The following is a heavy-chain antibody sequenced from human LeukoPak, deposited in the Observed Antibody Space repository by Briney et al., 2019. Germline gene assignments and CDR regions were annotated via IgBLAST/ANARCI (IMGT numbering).Heavy chain of an antibody. CDR2: ISGSGGDT. D-gene: IGHD3-22*01. V-gene: IGHV3-23*01. CDR1: GFTSSSFP. J-gene: IGHJ6*02. Sequence: GGSLRLSCAASGFTSSSFPMTWVRQPPGKGLEGVSSISGSGGDTYYQDFVKGRFTISRDNSKSTLYLQMNSLRAEDTAVYYCARILGHDSSSYYYYGMDVWGQGTTVTVSS. CDR3: ARILGHDSSSYYYYGMDV.